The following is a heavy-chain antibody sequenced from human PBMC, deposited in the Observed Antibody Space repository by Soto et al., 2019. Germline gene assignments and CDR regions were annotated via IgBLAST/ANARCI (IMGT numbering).Heavy chain of an antibody. Sequence: ASVKVSCKASGYTFTSYAMHWVRQAPGQRLEWMGWINAGNGNTKYSQKLQGRDTITRDTSASTAYMELSSLRSEATAVYYCARVSQLERSFDYWGQGTMVTVSS. CDR3: ARVSQLERSFDY. CDR1: GYTFTSYA. D-gene: IGHD1-1*01. J-gene: IGHJ4*02. CDR2: INAGNGNT. V-gene: IGHV1-3*01.